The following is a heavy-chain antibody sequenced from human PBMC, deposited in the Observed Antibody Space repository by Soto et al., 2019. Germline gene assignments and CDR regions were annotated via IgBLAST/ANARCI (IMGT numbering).Heavy chain of an antibody. Sequence: GGSLRLSCAASGFTFSSYAMSWVRQAPGKGLEWVSAVSGGGGNTYYAESVKGRFTISRDNAKNTVYLQMNSLRAEDTAVYYCARDQGSSWYEIDYWGQGTLVSVSS. V-gene: IGHV3-23*01. J-gene: IGHJ4*02. D-gene: IGHD6-13*01. CDR3: ARDQGSSWYEIDY. CDR1: GFTFSSYA. CDR2: VSGGGGNT.